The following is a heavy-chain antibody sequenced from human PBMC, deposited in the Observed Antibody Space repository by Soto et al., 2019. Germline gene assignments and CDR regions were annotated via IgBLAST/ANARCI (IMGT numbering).Heavy chain of an antibody. Sequence: EVQLLESGGGLVQPGGSLRLSCAASGFTFSSYAMSWVRQAPGKGLEWVSAISGSGGSTYYADSVKGRFTISRDNSKNTLYLQMNSLRAEDTAVYYCAKTSRLGWELLSGFDYWGQGTLVTVSS. CDR1: GFTFSSYA. J-gene: IGHJ4*02. D-gene: IGHD1-26*01. CDR2: ISGSGGST. V-gene: IGHV3-23*01. CDR3: AKTSRLGWELLSGFDY.